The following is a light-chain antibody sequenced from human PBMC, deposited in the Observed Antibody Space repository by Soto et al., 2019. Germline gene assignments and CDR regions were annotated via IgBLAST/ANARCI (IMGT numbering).Light chain of an antibody. CDR2: DVS. V-gene: IGLV2-11*01. CDR3: CSYAGSYYV. J-gene: IGLJ1*01. Sequence: QSALTQPRSVSGSPGQSVTISCTGTSSDVGGYHYVSWYQQHPGKAPKLMIYDVSKRPSGVPDRFSGSKTGNTASLTISGLPAEDEADYYCCSYAGSYYVFGTGTKLTVL. CDR1: SSDVGGYHY.